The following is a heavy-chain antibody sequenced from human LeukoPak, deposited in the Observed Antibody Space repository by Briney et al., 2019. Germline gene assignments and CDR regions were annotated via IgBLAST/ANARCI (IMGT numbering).Heavy chain of an antibody. Sequence: SETLSLTCTVSGGSISSSSYYWGWIRQPPGKGLEWIGSIYYSGSTYYNPSLKSRVTISVDTSKNQFSLKLSSVTAADTAVYYCARQYSNSKAYYYYYYMDVWGKGTTVTVSS. V-gene: IGHV4-39*01. CDR3: ARQYSNSKAYYYYYYMDV. J-gene: IGHJ6*03. D-gene: IGHD4-11*01. CDR1: GGSISSSSYY. CDR2: IYYSGST.